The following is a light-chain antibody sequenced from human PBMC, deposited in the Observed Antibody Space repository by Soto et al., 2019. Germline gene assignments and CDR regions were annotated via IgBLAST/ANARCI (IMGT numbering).Light chain of an antibody. J-gene: IGLJ2*01. CDR3: SSFAGGGNPVL. V-gene: IGLV2-8*01. Sequence: QSALTQPPSASGSLGQSVTISCTGTSSDVGGYNYVSWHQQHPGKAPKLMIYEVTKRPSGVPDRFSGSKSGNTASLTVSGLQAEDEADYYCSSFAGGGNPVLFGGGTKLPVL. CDR1: SSDVGGYNY. CDR2: EVT.